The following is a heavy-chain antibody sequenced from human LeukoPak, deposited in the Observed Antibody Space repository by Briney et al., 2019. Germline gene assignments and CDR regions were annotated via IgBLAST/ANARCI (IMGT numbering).Heavy chain of an antibody. CDR3: ARDYRARVGRHSDLGGECDY. CDR1: GYTFTSYG. Sequence: ASVKVSCKASGYTFTSYGFSWVRQAPGQGLEWMGWISAYNGDTKYAQRYQGRVTLTTDTSTGTAYMKLRSLRYDDTAVYYCARDYRARVGRHSDLGGECDYWGQGTLVTVSS. CDR2: ISAYNGDT. D-gene: IGHD1-26*01. J-gene: IGHJ4*02. V-gene: IGHV1-18*01.